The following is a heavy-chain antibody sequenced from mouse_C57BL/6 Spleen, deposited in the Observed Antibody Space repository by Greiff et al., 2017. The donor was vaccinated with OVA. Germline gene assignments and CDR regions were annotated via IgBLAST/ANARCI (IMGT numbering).Heavy chain of an antibody. CDR1: GYTFTSYW. CDR3: ARSEGYYYGFDV. D-gene: IGHD1-1*01. CDR2: INPSNGGT. V-gene: IGHV1-53*01. J-gene: IGHJ1*03. Sequence: QVQLQQPGTELVKPGASVKLSCKASGYTFTSYWMHWVKQRPGQGLEWIGNINPSNGGTNYNEKFKRKATLTVDKSSSTAYMQLSSLTSEDSAVYYCARSEGYYYGFDVWGTGTTVTVSS.